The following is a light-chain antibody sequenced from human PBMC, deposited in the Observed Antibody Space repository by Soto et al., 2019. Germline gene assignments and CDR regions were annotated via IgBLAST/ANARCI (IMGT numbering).Light chain of an antibody. CDR3: QQYNSAWT. CDR1: QSISTW. Sequence: DIQMTQSPSTLSASVGDRVTITCRASQSISTWLAWYQQKPGKAPKLLIYTASNLEGGVPSRFSGSASGTEFTLTISSLQPDDFATYYCQQYNSAWTFGQGTKVELK. J-gene: IGKJ1*01. V-gene: IGKV1-5*03. CDR2: TAS.